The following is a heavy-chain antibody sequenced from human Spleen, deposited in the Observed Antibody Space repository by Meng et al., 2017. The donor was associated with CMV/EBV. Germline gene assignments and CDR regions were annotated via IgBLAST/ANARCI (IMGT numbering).Heavy chain of an antibody. Sequence: GGSLRLSCVASGFTFRNYALTWVRQAPGKGLDWVSGISGTGGRTYYADSVKGRLAISRDNSKNTVYLQMNSLRAEDTAVYYCVSGGAGLSKGLDYWGQGTLVTVSS. CDR2: ISGTGGRT. J-gene: IGHJ4*02. D-gene: IGHD6-19*01. V-gene: IGHV3-23*01. CDR1: GFTFRNYA. CDR3: VSGGAGLSKGLDY.